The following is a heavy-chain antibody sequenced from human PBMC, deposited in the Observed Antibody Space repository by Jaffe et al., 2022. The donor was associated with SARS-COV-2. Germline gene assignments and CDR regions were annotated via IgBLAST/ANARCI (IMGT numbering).Heavy chain of an antibody. CDR3: TQSALDH. J-gene: IGHJ4*02. CDR2: ISYDGSNK. CDR1: GFTFSSYG. Sequence: QVQLVESGGGVVQPGRSLRLSCAASGFTFSSYGMHWVRQAPGKGLEWVAVISYDGSNKYYADSVKGRFTISRDNSKNTLYLQMNSLRAEDTAVYYCTQSALDHWGQGTLVTVSS. V-gene: IGHV3-30*03.